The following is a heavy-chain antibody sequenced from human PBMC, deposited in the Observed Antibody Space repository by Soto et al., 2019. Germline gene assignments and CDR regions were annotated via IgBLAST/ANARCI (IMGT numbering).Heavy chain of an antibody. D-gene: IGHD3-16*01. Sequence: GLAVQVSCKASGYTFTSYGISWVRQAPGQGLEWMGWISAYNGNTNYAQKLQGRVTMTTDTSTSTAYMELRSLRSHDTAVYYCAPGGGSGRHNIFASWGQGSLGTVSS. CDR2: ISAYNGNT. CDR3: APGGGSGRHNIFAS. J-gene: IGHJ4*02. V-gene: IGHV1-18*01. CDR1: GYTFTSYG.